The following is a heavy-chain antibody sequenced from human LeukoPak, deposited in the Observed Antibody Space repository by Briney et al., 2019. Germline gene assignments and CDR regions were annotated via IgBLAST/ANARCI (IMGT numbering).Heavy chain of an antibody. Sequence: WASVKVSCKASGYTFTSYGISWVRQAPGQGLEWMGWISAYNGNTNYAQKLQGRVTMTTDTSTSTAYMELRSLRSDDTAVYYCARFHSYGYNYGMDVWGQGTTVTVSS. CDR1: GYTFTSYG. D-gene: IGHD5-18*01. CDR2: ISAYNGNT. V-gene: IGHV1-18*01. J-gene: IGHJ6*02. CDR3: ARFHSYGYNYGMDV.